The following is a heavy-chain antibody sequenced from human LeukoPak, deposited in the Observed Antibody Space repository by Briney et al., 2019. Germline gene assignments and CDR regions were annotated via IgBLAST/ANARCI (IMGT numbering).Heavy chain of an antibody. J-gene: IGHJ4*02. CDR2: ISYDGSNK. D-gene: IGHD3-22*01. Sequence: GRSLTLSCAASGFTFSSYGMHWVRQAPGKGLEWVAVISYDGSNKYYADSVKGRFTISRDNSENTLYLQMNSLRAEDTAVYYCAKGYTSFDYYDSSGSMSRWGQGTLVTVSS. CDR3: AKGYTSFDYYDSSGSMSR. CDR1: GFTFSSYG. V-gene: IGHV3-30*18.